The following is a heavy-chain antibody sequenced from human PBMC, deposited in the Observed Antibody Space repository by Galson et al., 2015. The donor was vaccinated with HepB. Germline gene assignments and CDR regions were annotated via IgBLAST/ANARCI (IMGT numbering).Heavy chain of an antibody. CDR1: GYTFSSYS. CDR2: IDPYNRDT. Sequence: PVKVPGKASGYTFSSYSITWVRQSPGKGLEWVGWIDPYNRDTDYAQKLQGRVTMTTDTSTNTAYMELRSLRSADTAVYYCARGGLMVVVDATQNNWFDPWGQGTPVTVSS. CDR3: ARGGLMVVVDATQNNWFDP. V-gene: IGHV1-18*01. J-gene: IGHJ5*02. D-gene: IGHD2-15*01.